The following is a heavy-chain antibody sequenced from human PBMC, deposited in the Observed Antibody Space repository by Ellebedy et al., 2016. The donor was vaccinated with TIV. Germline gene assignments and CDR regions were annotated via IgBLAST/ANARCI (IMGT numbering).Heavy chain of an antibody. D-gene: IGHD6-6*01. V-gene: IGHV1-2*02. CDR3: AREGYSSASTAFDI. CDR2: INPNSGGT. Sequence: AASVKVSCKASGYSFTGYYMHWVRQAPGQGLEWMGWINPNSGGTNFARKFQGRVTMTRDTSISTAYMELSRLTSDDTAVYYCAREGYSSASTAFDIWGQGTMVIVSS. CDR1: GYSFTGYY. J-gene: IGHJ3*02.